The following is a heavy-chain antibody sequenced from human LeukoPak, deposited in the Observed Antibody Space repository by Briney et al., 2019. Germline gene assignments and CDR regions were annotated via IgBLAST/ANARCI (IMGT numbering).Heavy chain of an antibody. J-gene: IGHJ5*02. CDR3: ARAGYDFWDNWFDP. CDR1: GGSISSGDYY. Sequence: SETLSLTCTVSGGSISSGDYYWRWNRQPPGKGLEWVGYIYYSGSTYYNPSLKSRVTISVDTSKNQFSLKLSSVTAADTAVYYCARAGYDFWDNWFDPWGQGTLVTVSS. CDR2: IYYSGST. D-gene: IGHD3-3*01. V-gene: IGHV4-30-4*01.